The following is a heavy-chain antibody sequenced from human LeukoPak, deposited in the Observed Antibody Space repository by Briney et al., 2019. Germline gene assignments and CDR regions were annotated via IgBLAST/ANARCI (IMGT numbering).Heavy chain of an antibody. J-gene: IGHJ4*02. Sequence: SGPTLVKPTQTLTLTCTFSGFSLTTYGVGVGWIRQPPGKALEWLALISRDDDKRYSPSLKSRLTITRDTSKNQVVLTMTNMDPVDTATYYCAPRTYGPFHSWGQGTLVTVSS. CDR3: APRTYGPFHS. CDR1: GFSLTTYGVG. CDR2: ISRDDDK. V-gene: IGHV2-5*02. D-gene: IGHD2-8*01.